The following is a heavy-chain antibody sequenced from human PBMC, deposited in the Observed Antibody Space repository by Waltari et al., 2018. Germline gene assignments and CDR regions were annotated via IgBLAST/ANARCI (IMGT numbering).Heavy chain of an antibody. Sequence: QVQLVQSGAEVKKPGSSVKVSCKASGGTFSRYAISWVRQAPGQGLEWMGGIIPIFGTANYAQKFQGRVTITADESTSTAYMELSSLRAEDTAVYYCAREREWELLRRGEFDYWGQGTLVTVSS. CDR3: AREREWELLRRGEFDY. CDR1: GGTFSRYA. J-gene: IGHJ4*02. CDR2: IIPIFGTA. V-gene: IGHV1-69*01. D-gene: IGHD1-26*01.